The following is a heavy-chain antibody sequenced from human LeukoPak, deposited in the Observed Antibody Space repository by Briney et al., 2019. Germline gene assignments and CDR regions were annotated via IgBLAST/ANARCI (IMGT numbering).Heavy chain of an antibody. CDR2: INPNSGGT. CDR3: ARALGYCSSTSCYKFDY. CDR1: GYTFTGYY. J-gene: IGHJ4*02. V-gene: IGHV1-2*02. Sequence: GASVKVSCKASGYTFTGYYMHWVRQAPGQGLEWMGWINPNSGGTNYAQKFQGRVTITADESTSTAYMELSSLRSEDTAVYYCARALGYCSSTSCYKFDYWGQGTLVTVSS. D-gene: IGHD2-2*02.